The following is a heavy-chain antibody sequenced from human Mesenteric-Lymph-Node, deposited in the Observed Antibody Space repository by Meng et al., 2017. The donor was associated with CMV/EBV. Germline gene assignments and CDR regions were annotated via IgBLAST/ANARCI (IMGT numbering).Heavy chain of an antibody. CDR3: TRTPSFYYDSGGFDY. Sequence: GGSLRLSCTTSGFNFGDYTMNWVRQAPGKGLEWVGFIRKKAYGGTAEYAASLKGRITISRDDSKSIAYLQINNLKSEDTAVYYCTRTPSFYYDSGGFDYWGQGTLVTVSS. CDR1: GFNFGDYT. D-gene: IGHD3-22*01. J-gene: IGHJ4*02. V-gene: IGHV3-49*04. CDR2: IRKKAYGGTA.